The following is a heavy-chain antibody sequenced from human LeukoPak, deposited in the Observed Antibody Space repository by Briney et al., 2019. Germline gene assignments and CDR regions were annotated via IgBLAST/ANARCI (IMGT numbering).Heavy chain of an antibody. CDR3: ARDGPWFDP. CDR1: GYSISSGYY. J-gene: IGHJ5*02. CDR2: IYHSGST. Sequence: SETLSLTCTVSGYSISSGYYWGWIRQPPGKGLEWIGNIYHSGSTYYNPSLKSRVTISVDTSKNQFSLKLSSVTAADTAVYYCARDGPWFDPWGQGTLVTVSS. V-gene: IGHV4-38-2*02.